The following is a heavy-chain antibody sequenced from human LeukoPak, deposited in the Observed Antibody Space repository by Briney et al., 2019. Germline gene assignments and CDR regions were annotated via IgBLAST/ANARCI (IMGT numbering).Heavy chain of an antibody. J-gene: IGHJ4*02. Sequence: PGGSLRLSCAASGFTFSSYAMHWVRQAPGQGLEWVSSISHISSNIYYADSVKGRFTISRDNAKNSLYLQMHSLRAEDTAVYYCGRQAAPDYWGQGTLVTVSS. V-gene: IGHV3-21*01. CDR2: ISHISSNI. CDR1: GFTFSSYA. CDR3: GRQAAPDY. D-gene: IGHD2-15*01.